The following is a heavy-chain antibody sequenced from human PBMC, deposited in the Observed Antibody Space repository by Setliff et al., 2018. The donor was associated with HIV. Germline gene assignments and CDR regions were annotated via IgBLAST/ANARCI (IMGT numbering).Heavy chain of an antibody. D-gene: IGHD1-26*01. J-gene: IGHJ3*02. CDR3: ARSSGSYWMNAFDI. CDR2: ISYSGST. CDR1: GDSISSGNYY. V-gene: IGHV4-39*07. Sequence: SETLSLTCTVSGDSISSGNYYWGWIRQSPGKGLEWIGSISYSGSTYYNPSLKSRVTISLDTSKNQFSLNLSPVTAADTAVYYCARSSGSYWMNAFDIWGQGTMVTVSS.